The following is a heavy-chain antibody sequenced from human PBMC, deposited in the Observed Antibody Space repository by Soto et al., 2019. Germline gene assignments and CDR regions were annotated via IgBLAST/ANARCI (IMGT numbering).Heavy chain of an antibody. D-gene: IGHD3-3*01. CDR2: INHSGST. CDR1: DGNSVDLG. V-gene: IGHV4-34*08. CDR3: ACFFIQAEDGIRCTVPVSAFLLNRSSDL. Sequence: SVPLRDRRTVVDGNSVDLGGSRILKNPGKGLEWIGEINHSGSTNYNPSLKSRVTISVYTSKNQFSLKLSSVTAADTAVYYCACFFIQAEDGIRCTVPVSAFLLNRSSDL. J-gene: IGHJ2*01.